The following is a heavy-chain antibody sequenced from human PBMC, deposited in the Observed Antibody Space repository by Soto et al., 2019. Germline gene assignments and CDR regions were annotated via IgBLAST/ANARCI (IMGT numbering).Heavy chain of an antibody. CDR2: TYYRSKWHN. Sequence: PSQTLSLTCVISGDSVSRNSAAWNWIRQSPSRGLEWLGRTYYRSKWHNDYAVSVKGRITINPDASKNQFSLQLNSVTPEDTAVYYCARDHSSGWPSNAFDIWDQGTMVTVSS. J-gene: IGHJ3*02. D-gene: IGHD6-19*01. CDR3: ARDHSSGWPSNAFDI. CDR1: GDSVSRNSAA. V-gene: IGHV6-1*01.